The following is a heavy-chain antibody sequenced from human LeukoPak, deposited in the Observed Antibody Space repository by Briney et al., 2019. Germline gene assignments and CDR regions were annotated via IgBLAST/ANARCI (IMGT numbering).Heavy chain of an antibody. CDR2: IIPIHGIA. V-gene: IGHV1-69*02. CDR1: GGTFSSYT. CDR3: ARGGFAAAGSNPPDY. J-gene: IGHJ4*02. D-gene: IGHD6-13*01. Sequence: SVKVSCKASGGTFSSYTISWVRQAPGQGLEWMGRIIPIHGIANYAQKFQGRVTITADKSTSTAYMELSSLRSEDTAVYYCARGGFAAAGSNPPDYWGQGTLVTVSS.